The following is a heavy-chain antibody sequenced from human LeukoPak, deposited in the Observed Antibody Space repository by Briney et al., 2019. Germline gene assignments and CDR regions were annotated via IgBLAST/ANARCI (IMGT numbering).Heavy chain of an antibody. Sequence: GGSLRLSCAASGFTFGRHWMNWVRQAPGKGLEWVASITPDGRDRYYVDSVKGRFTVSRDNAKNSLYLQMISLRGEDTAVYFCARSNYGTYDYRGQGALVTVSS. CDR3: ARSNYGTYDY. V-gene: IGHV3-7*01. CDR1: GFTFGRHW. CDR2: ITPDGRDR. J-gene: IGHJ4*02. D-gene: IGHD1-26*01.